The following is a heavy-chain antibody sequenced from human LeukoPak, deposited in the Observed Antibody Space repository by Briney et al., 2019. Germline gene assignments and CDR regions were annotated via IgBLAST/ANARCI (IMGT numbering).Heavy chain of an antibody. Sequence: GRSLRLSCAASRFTFSSYAMSWVRQAPGKGLEWVSAISGSGGSTYYADSVKGRFTISRDNPKNTLYLQMNSLRAEDTAVYCCAKGPLESSHYGDYGAEYFQHWGQGTLVTDSS. J-gene: IGHJ1*01. CDR1: RFTFSSYA. CDR2: ISGSGGST. CDR3: AKGPLESSHYGDYGAEYFQH. D-gene: IGHD4-17*01. V-gene: IGHV3-23*01.